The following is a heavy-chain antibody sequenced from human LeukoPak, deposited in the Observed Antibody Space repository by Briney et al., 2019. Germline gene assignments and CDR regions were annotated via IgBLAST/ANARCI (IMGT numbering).Heavy chain of an antibody. CDR2: INHSGST. CDR1: GGSFSGYY. V-gene: IGHV4-34*01. J-gene: IGHJ6*04. CDR3: ARGAPWGSIYNYYVMDV. D-gene: IGHD3-16*01. Sequence: SETLSLTCAVYGGSFSGYYWSWIRQPPGKGLEWIGEINHSGSTNYNPSLKSRVTISVDTSKNQFSLKLTSVTAADTAVYYCARGAPWGSIYNYYVMDVWDKGTTVTVSS.